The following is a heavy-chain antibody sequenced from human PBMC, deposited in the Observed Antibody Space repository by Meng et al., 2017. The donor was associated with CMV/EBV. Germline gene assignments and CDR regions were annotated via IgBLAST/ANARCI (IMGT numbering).Heavy chain of an antibody. Sequence: LKDSGPTLVKPTQTLTLTCTFSGFSLSTSVVGVGWIRQPPVKALEWLALIYWDDDKRYSPSLKSRLTITKDTSKNQVVLTMTNMDPVDTATYYCARIAAAGRFDYWGQGTLVTVFS. CDR1: GFSLSTSVVG. D-gene: IGHD6-13*01. CDR3: ARIAAAGRFDY. J-gene: IGHJ4*02. V-gene: IGHV2-5*02. CDR2: IYWDDDK.